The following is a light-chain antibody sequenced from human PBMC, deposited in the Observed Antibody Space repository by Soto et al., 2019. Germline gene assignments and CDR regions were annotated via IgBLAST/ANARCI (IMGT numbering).Light chain of an antibody. V-gene: IGKV1-5*01. CDR3: QQYNSYSLT. CDR1: QSISKW. CDR2: DAY. J-gene: IGKJ4*01. Sequence: ASQSISKWLACYQQKPGKAHKVLIYDAYSLQSGVPSRLTGTGSGTEFTITISSLQSHDFAIYYRQQYNSYSLTVGAGTKVEIK.